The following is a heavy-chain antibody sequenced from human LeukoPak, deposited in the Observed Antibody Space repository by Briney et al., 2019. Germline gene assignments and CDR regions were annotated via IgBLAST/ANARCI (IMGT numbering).Heavy chain of an antibody. Sequence: GGSLRLSCAASGFTFSGSAMHWVRQASGKGLEWVSYISSSGSTIYYADSVKGRFTISRDNAKNSLYLQMNSLRAEDTAVYYCARADYDYVWGSYRQYYFDSWGQGTLVTVSS. CDR3: ARADYDYVWGSYRQYYFDS. CDR2: ISSSGSTI. J-gene: IGHJ4*02. V-gene: IGHV3-48*04. D-gene: IGHD3-16*02. CDR1: GFTFSGSA.